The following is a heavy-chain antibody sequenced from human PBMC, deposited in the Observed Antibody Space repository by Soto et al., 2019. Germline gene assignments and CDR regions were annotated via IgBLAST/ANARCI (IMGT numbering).Heavy chain of an antibody. V-gene: IGHV3-21*01. D-gene: IGHD6-6*01. CDR3: ARDQSIAASPFDY. CDR2: ISSSSSYI. J-gene: IGHJ4*02. CDR1: GFTFSSYS. Sequence: GGSLRLSCAASGFTFSSYSMNWVRQAPGKGLEWVSSISSSSSYIYYADLVKGRFTISRDNAKNSLYLQMNSLRAEDTAVYYCARDQSIAASPFDYWGQGTLVTVSS.